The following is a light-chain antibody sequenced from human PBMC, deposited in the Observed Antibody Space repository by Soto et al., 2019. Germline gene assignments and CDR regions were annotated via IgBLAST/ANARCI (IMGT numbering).Light chain of an antibody. V-gene: IGLV2-23*01. CDR3: CSHAGRGTVI. CDR2: EDN. CDR1: SSDVGRYNL. Sequence: QSALAQPASVSGSPGQSITISCTGTSSDVGRYNLVSWYQQHPGKAPKLVIFEDNKRPSGVSRRFSASKSGNTASLTISGLQADDEAHYYCCSHAGRGTVIFGGGTKLTVL. J-gene: IGLJ2*01.